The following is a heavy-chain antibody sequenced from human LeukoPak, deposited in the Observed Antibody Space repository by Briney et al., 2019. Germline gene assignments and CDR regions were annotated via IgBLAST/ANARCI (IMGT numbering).Heavy chain of an antibody. Sequence: GSLRLSFAASGFPFSSYSMTWVRPAPGKGLGWVANIKPDGTTKFYVDSVKGRFTISRYNALNSLYLQMNSLRAEDTAFYYCARSIPYGTTWYGRSDYWGEGTLVTVSS. CDR3: ARSIPYGTTWYGRSDY. D-gene: IGHD6-13*01. J-gene: IGHJ4*02. V-gene: IGHV3-7*03. CDR1: GFPFSSYS. CDR2: IKPDGTTK.